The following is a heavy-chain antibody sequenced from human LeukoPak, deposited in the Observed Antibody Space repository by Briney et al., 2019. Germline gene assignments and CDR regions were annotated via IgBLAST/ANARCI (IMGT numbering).Heavy chain of an antibody. Sequence: GGSLRLSCAASGFTFSNAWMSWVRQAPGKGLEWVGRIKSKTDGGTTDYAAPVKGRFTISRDDSKNTLYLQMNSLKTEDTAVYYCTTKKIAAAGTFDYWGQGTLVTVSS. CDR2: IKSKTDGGTT. D-gene: IGHD6-13*01. J-gene: IGHJ4*02. CDR1: GFTFSNAW. V-gene: IGHV3-15*01. CDR3: TTKKIAAAGTFDY.